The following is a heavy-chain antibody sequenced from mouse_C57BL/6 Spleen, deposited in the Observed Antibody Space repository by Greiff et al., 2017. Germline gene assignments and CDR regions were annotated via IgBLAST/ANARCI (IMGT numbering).Heavy chain of an antibody. Sequence: VQLKESGPVLVKPGASVKMSCKASGYTFTDYYMNWVKQSHGKSLEWIGVINPYNGGTSYNQKFKGKATLTVDKSSSTAYMELNSLTSEDSAVYYCARQLRLDYYAMDYWGQGTSVTVSS. CDR3: ARQLRLDYYAMDY. V-gene: IGHV1-19*01. D-gene: IGHD3-2*02. CDR2: INPYNGGT. J-gene: IGHJ4*01. CDR1: GYTFTDYY.